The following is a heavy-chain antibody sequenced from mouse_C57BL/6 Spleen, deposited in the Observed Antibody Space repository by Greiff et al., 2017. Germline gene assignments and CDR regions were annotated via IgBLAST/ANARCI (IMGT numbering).Heavy chain of an antibody. V-gene: IGHV5-17*01. D-gene: IGHD2-5*01. CDR2: ISSGSSTI. CDR3: ERRYSNLYWYFDV. CDR1: GFTFSDYG. J-gene: IGHJ1*03. Sequence: DVKLVESGGGLVKPGGSLKLSCAASGFTFSDYGMHWVRQAPEKGLEWFAYISSGSSTIYYADTVKGRFTISRDNATNTLFLQMTSLRSEDTAMYYCERRYSNLYWYFDVWGTGTTVTVSS.